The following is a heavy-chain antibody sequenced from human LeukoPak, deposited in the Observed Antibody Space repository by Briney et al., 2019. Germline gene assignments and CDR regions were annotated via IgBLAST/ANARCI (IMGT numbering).Heavy chain of an antibody. CDR2: ISGSGVST. V-gene: IGHV3-23*01. CDR3: ARGKTGDS. D-gene: IGHD7-27*01. CDR1: GFGFSSSA. Sequence: GGSLRLSCAASGFGFSSSAMSWVRQAPGKGLEWVSAISGSGVSTYYADSVKGRFTISRDNSKNTLYLQMDSLRAEDTAVYYCARGKTGDSWGQGTLVTVSS. J-gene: IGHJ4*02.